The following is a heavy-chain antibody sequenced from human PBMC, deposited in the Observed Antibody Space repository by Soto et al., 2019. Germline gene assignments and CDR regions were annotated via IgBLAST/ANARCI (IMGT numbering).Heavy chain of an antibody. CDR2: MYYSGST. CDR3: AIGGGGMAGNYFVS. Sequence: SETLSLTCTVSGGPISSYYWSWIRQPPGKGLEWIGYMYYSGSTNYNPSLKSRVTISVDTSKNQFSLKLSSVTAADTAVYYCAIGGGGMAGNYFVSWGPGTLVTVSS. J-gene: IGHJ4*02. V-gene: IGHV4-59*01. D-gene: IGHD6-19*01. CDR1: GGPISSYY.